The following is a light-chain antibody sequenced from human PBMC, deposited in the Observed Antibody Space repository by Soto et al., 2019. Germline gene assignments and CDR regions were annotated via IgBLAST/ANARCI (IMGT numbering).Light chain of an antibody. J-gene: IGKJ1*01. V-gene: IGKV1-5*01. CDR2: DAS. Sequence: ASVGDRVTITCQASQDITNYISWYQQKPGKAPKLLIYDASNLESGVPSRFSGSGYGTEFTLTISSLQPDDFATYYCQQYNSYWTFGQGTKVDIK. CDR1: QDITNY. CDR3: QQYNSYWT.